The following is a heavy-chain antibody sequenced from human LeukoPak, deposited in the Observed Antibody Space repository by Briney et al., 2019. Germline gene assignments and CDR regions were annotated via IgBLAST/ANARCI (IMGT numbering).Heavy chain of an antibody. CDR1: GDSISSSNYY. CDR2: IFYTGST. Sequence: SETLSLTCTVSGDSISSSNYYWGWIRQPPGTGLEWIGSIFYTGSTYYNPSLKSRVTISVDTSKNQFSLKLSSVTAADTAFYYCAREGYAYGPEIDYWGQGTLVTVSS. J-gene: IGHJ4*02. V-gene: IGHV4-39*07. D-gene: IGHD5-18*01. CDR3: AREGYAYGPEIDY.